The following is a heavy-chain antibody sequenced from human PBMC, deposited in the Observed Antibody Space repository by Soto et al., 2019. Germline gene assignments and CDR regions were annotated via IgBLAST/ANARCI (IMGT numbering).Heavy chain of an antibody. J-gene: IGHJ4*02. V-gene: IGHV3-23*01. Sequence: GGSLRLSCAASGFTFSNYAMSWLRQPPGKGLEWVSAISGSGDGTYYADSVKGRFTISRDNSKNTLYLQMNSLRAEDSAVYYCVKERSGHSYADSWGQGTLVTVSS. CDR1: GFTFSNYA. CDR2: ISGSGDGT. D-gene: IGHD5-18*01. CDR3: VKERSGHSYADS.